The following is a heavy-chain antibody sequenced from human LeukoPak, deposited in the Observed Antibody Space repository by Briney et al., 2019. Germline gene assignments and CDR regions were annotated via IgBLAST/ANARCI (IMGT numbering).Heavy chain of an antibody. V-gene: IGHV3-21*04. CDR3: ARDIGQYYFDY. CDR2: ITSSGSYI. CDR1: AFTFSNYN. J-gene: IGHJ4*02. D-gene: IGHD2-15*01. Sequence: GGSLRLSCAASAFTFSNYNMNWVRQAPGKGLEWVSSITSSGSYIYYADSVKGRFTISRDNAKNSLYLQLNSLRAEDTAVYYCARDIGQYYFDYWGQGTLVTVSS.